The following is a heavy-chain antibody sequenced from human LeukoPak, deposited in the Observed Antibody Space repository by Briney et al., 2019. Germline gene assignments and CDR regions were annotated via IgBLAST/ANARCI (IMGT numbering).Heavy chain of an antibody. Sequence: GGSLRLSCAASGFTFSNYEMNWVRQAPGKGLEWVSYISSSGSTIYYADSVKGRFTISRDNSKNTLYLQMNSLRAEDTAVFYCAKGEGYDILDYWGQGTLVTVSS. D-gene: IGHD3-9*01. CDR2: ISSSGSTI. V-gene: IGHV3-48*03. CDR3: AKGEGYDILDY. CDR1: GFTFSNYE. J-gene: IGHJ4*02.